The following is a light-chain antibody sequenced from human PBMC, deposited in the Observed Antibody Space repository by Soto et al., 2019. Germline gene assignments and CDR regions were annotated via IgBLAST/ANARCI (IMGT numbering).Light chain of an antibody. V-gene: IGKV3-20*01. CDR1: QSVTTR. J-gene: IGKJ5*01. CDR3: QQYGGSLIT. Sequence: IVMNQSPATLSVNQGERVTLSCRAIQSVTTRLAWYQHKPGQAPTLLMSGASNRASGVPVRFSGSGSGTDFTLTITRLEPEDFALYYCQQYGGSLITFGLGTLRDTK. CDR2: GAS.